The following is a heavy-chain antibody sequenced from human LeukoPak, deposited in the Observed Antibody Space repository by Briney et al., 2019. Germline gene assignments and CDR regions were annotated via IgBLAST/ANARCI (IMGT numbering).Heavy chain of an antibody. CDR1: GDSVSSNSAT. Sequence: SQTLSLACAISGDSVSSNSATWNWIRQSPSRGLEWLGRTYYRSKWYNEYAVSLRSRITINSDTSKNQFSLQLNSVTPEDTAVYFCAAGHNFDHWGQGTLVTAPS. CDR3: AAGHNFDH. D-gene: IGHD6-19*01. J-gene: IGHJ4*02. V-gene: IGHV6-1*01. CDR2: TYYRSKWYN.